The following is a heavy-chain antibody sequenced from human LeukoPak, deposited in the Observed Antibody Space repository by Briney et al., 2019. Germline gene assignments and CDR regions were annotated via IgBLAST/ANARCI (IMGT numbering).Heavy chain of an antibody. CDR3: AKDLGAYYYDSSGYYPFDN. CDR2: ISSSSSTI. D-gene: IGHD3-22*01. J-gene: IGHJ4*02. V-gene: IGHV3-48*02. Sequence: PGGSLRLSCAASGFIFSSYSMNWVRQAPGKGLEWVSYISSSSSTIYYADSVKGRFTISRDNAKNSLYLQMNSLSDEDTAVYYCAKDLGAYYYDSSGYYPFDNWGQGTLVTVSS. CDR1: GFIFSSYS.